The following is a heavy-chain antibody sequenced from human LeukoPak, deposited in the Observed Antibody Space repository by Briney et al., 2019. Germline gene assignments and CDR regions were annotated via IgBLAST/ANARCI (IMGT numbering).Heavy chain of an antibody. D-gene: IGHD3-3*01. CDR3: ARLATIFGVVPSWFDP. Sequence: LETLSLTCNVSGGSISNYYWGWIREPPGKGPGGDGSIYYSGSTYYNPSLKSRVTISVDTSKNQFSLKLSSVTAADTAVYYCARLATIFGVVPSWFDPWGQGTLVTVSS. J-gene: IGHJ5*02. CDR2: IYYSGST. V-gene: IGHV4-39*01. CDR1: GGSISNYY.